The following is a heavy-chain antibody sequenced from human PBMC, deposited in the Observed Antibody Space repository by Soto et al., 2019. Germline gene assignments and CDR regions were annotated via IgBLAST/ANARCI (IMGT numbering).Heavy chain of an antibody. CDR1: GFTFSSYW. D-gene: IGHD4-17*01. J-gene: IGHJ3*02. CDR3: ARVVGTVPFADDAFDI. CDR2: IKQDGSEK. V-gene: IGHV3-7*01. Sequence: GGSLRLSCAASGFTFSSYWMSWVRQAPGKGLEWVANIKQDGSEKYYVDSVKGRFTISRDNAKNSLYLQMNSLRAEDTAVYYCARVVGTVPFADDAFDIWGQGTMVTVSS.